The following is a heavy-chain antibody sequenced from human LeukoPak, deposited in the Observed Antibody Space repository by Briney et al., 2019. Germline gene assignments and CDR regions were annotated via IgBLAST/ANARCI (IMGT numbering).Heavy chain of an antibody. Sequence: ASVKVSCKSSGYTFTNYGINWVRQAPGQGLEWMGWINPYNGDTNYLQKLQGRVIMTTDTSTNTAYMELWSLRSDDTAVYYCARGGSSLYGGSWGQGTLVTVSS. CDR3: ARGGSSLYGGS. CDR1: GYTFTNYG. D-gene: IGHD6-13*01. CDR2: INPYNGDT. J-gene: IGHJ5*02. V-gene: IGHV1-18*01.